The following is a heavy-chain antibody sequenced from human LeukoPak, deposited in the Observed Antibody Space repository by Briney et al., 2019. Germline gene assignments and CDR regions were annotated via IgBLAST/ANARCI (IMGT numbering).Heavy chain of an antibody. CDR1: GFTFSSYW. D-gene: IGHD1-7*01. V-gene: IGHV3-7*01. J-gene: IGHJ4*02. Sequence: GGSLRLSCAASGFTFSSYWMSWVRQAPGKGLEWVANTKQDGSEKYYVDSVKGRFTISRDNAKNSLYLQMNSLRAEDTAVYYCARVLVNWNYGDFDYWGQGTLVTVSS. CDR2: TKQDGSEK. CDR3: ARVLVNWNYGDFDY.